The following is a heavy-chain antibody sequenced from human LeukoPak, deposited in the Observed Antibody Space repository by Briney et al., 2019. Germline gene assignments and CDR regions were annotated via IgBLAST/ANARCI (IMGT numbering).Heavy chain of an antibody. CDR1: GGSFSGYY. Sequence: PSETLSLTCAVYGGSFSGYYWSWIRQPPGKGLEWIGEINHSGSTNYNPSLKSRVTISVDTSKNQFSLKLSSVTAADTAVYYCARDVYYDFWSGPRGLFDYWGQGTLVTVSS. CDR3: ARDVYYDFWSGPRGLFDY. CDR2: INHSGST. J-gene: IGHJ4*02. V-gene: IGHV4-34*01. D-gene: IGHD3-3*01.